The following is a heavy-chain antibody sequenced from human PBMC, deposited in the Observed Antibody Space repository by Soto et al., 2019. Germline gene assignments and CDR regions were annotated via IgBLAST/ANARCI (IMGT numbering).Heavy chain of an antibody. CDR1: GYTFTSYD. J-gene: IGHJ5*02. CDR2: MNPNSGNT. D-gene: IGHD6-13*01. Sequence: GASVKVSCKASGYTFTSYDINWVRQATGQGLEWMGWMNPNSGNTGYAQKFQGRLTMSWTTSISTAYMELSSLTSDDTAVYYCARAGMTAAGTRGLVWFDPWGQGTLVTVYS. CDR3: ARAGMTAAGTRGLVWFDP. V-gene: IGHV1-8*01.